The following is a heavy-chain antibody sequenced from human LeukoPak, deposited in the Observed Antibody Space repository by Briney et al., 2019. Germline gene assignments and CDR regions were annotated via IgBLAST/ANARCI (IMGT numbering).Heavy chain of an antibody. Sequence: GGSLRLSCAASGLTFSIYSMNWVRQAPGKGLEWVSSISSSSSYIYYADSVKGRFTISRDNAKNSLYLQMNSLRAEDTAVYYCARDGPEYYDILTGSIFDPWGQGTLVTVSS. CDR2: ISSSSSYI. D-gene: IGHD3-9*01. CDR1: GLTFSIYS. CDR3: ARDGPEYYDILTGSIFDP. V-gene: IGHV3-21*01. J-gene: IGHJ5*02.